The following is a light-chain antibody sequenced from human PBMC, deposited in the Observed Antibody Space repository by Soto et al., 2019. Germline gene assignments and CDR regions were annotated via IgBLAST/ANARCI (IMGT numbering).Light chain of an antibody. J-gene: IGKJ5*01. V-gene: IGKV3-11*01. Sequence: EIVLTQSPGTLSLSPGERATLSCKASQDVNNHLVWYQQKSGQAPRLLIYDASNRATDIPARFSGSGSGTDFTLTISSLEPEDFAVYYCQQRTRWPPTFGQGTRLDIK. CDR3: QQRTRWPPT. CDR2: DAS. CDR1: QDVNNH.